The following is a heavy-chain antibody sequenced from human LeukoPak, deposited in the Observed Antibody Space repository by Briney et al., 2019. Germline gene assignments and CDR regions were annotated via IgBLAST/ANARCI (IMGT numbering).Heavy chain of an antibody. V-gene: IGHV4-59*01. CDR3: AGGKSSTDYYYYYGMDV. J-gene: IGHJ6*02. D-gene: IGHD3-16*01. CDR1: GGSISSYY. CDR2: IYYSGST. Sequence: NASETLSLTCTVSGGSISSYYWSWIRQPPGKGLEWLGYIYYSGSTNYNPSLKSRVTISVDTSKNQFSLKLSSLTAADTAVYYCAGGKSSTDYYYYYGMDVWGQGTTVTVSS.